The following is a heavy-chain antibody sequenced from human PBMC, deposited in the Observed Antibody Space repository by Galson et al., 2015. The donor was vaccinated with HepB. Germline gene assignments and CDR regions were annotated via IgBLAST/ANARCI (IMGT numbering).Heavy chain of an antibody. CDR1: GYTFTSYY. CDR3: ARDRTPMVRGVTSYYYYGMDV. Sequence: SVKVSCKASGYTFTSYYMHWVRQAPGQGLEWMGIINPSGGSTSYAQKFQGRVTMTRDTSTSTVYMELSSLRSEDTAVYYCARDRTPMVRGVTSYYYYGMDVWGQGTTVTVSS. D-gene: IGHD3-10*01. J-gene: IGHJ6*02. V-gene: IGHV1-46*01. CDR2: INPSGGST.